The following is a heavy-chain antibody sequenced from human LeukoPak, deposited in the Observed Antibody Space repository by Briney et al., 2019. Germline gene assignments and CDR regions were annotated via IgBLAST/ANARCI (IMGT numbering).Heavy chain of an antibody. Sequence: ASVKVSCKASGYTFTSYDINWVRQATGQGLEWMGWMNPNSGNTGYAQKFQGRVTMTRNTSISTAYMELSSLRCEDTAVYYCARSGYCSGGSCYGWFDPWGQGTLVTVSS. V-gene: IGHV1-8*01. CDR3: ARSGYCSGGSCYGWFDP. CDR1: GYTFTSYD. J-gene: IGHJ5*02. CDR2: MNPNSGNT. D-gene: IGHD2-15*01.